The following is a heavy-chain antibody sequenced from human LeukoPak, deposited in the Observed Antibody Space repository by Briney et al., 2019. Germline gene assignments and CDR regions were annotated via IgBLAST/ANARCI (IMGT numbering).Heavy chain of an antibody. CDR2: INPNSGGT. CDR1: GYTFTGYY. V-gene: IGHV1-2*02. D-gene: IGHD2-2*01. Sequence: SVKVSCKASGYTFTGYYMHWVRQAPGQGLEWMGWINPNSGGTNYAQKFQGRVTMTRDTSISTAYMELSRLRSDDTAVYYCARDQAPRCSSTSCRGPFDYWGQGTLVTVSS. J-gene: IGHJ4*02. CDR3: ARDQAPRCSSTSCRGPFDY.